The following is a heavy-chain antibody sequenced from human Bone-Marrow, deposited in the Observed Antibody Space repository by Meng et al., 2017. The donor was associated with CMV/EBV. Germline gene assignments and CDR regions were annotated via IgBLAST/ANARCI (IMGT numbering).Heavy chain of an antibody. V-gene: IGHV4-34*01. D-gene: IGHD1-26*01. CDR3: ARAPIGTSEGPFDY. CDR1: GGSFSGYY. J-gene: IGHJ4*02. Sequence: ESLKISCAVYGGSFSGYYWSWIRQPPGKGLEWIGEINHSGSTNYNPSLKSRVTISVDTSENQFSLKLSSVTAADTAVYYCARAPIGTSEGPFDYWGQGTLVTVSS. CDR2: INHSGST.